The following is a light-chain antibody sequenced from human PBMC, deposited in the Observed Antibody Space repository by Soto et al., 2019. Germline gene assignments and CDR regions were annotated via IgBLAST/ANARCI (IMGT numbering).Light chain of an antibody. V-gene: IGKV3-11*01. J-gene: IGKJ4*01. CDR3: ATRGIYPLLT. CDR1: QSVSSY. CDR2: DAS. Sequence: IVLTQSPATLSLSPGERATLSCRASQSVSSYLAWYQQKPGQAPRLLIYDASNRATGIPSRFSGSGSGTDFTLTISSLEPEDFVVNYWATRGIYPLLTYGG.